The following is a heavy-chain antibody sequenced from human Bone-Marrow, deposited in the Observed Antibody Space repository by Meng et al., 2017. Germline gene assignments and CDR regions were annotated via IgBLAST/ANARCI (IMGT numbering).Heavy chain of an antibody. CDR2: INHSGST. CDR1: GGSFSGYY. D-gene: IGHD3-10*01. J-gene: IGHJ4*02. CDR3: ARGGVRGGIDY. Sequence: QVPLQEWGPVLLEPSETLSLTCAVYGGSFSGYYWSWIRQPPGKGLEWIGEINHSGSTNYNPSLKSRVTISVDTSKNQFSLKLSSVTAADTAVYYCARGGVRGGIDYWGQGTLVTASS. V-gene: IGHV4-34*01.